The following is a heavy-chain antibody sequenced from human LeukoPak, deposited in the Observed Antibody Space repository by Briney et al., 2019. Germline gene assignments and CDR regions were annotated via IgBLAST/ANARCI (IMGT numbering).Heavy chain of an antibody. CDR1: GFSFGGYA. D-gene: IGHD3-9*01. V-gene: IGHV3-23*01. CDR3: AKDGLYFDGSTHIYYFDS. J-gene: IGHJ4*02. Sequence: GGSLRLSCAASGFSFGGYAMTWVRQAPGKGLEWVSSITCNGAATYYLDSVKARFTISRDNSRSTLYLQMDSLTAEDTALYYCAKDGLYFDGSTHIYYFDSWGQGTLVAVSS. CDR2: ITCNGAAT.